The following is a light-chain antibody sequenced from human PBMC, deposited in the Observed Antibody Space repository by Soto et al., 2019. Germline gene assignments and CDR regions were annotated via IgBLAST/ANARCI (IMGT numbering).Light chain of an antibody. V-gene: IGKV3-20*01. J-gene: IGKJ5*01. CDR2: GAS. Sequence: EIVLTQSPGTLSLSPGASAPLSGRASQSVSSRLAWYQQRPGQAPRLLISGASSRATGIPDRFSGSGSGTDFTLTISRLEPEDLALYYCQHYAHNSPITVGKGTRLAIK. CDR3: QHYAHNSPIT. CDR1: QSVSSR.